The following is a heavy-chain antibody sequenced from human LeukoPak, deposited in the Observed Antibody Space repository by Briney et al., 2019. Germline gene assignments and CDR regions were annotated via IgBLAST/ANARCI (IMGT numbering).Heavy chain of an antibody. CDR1: GFAFDEHG. CDR2: ISSSGSTI. D-gene: IGHD3-10*01. V-gene: IGHV3-11*01. J-gene: IGHJ4*02. Sequence: GGSLRLSRTASGFAFDEHGMSWVRQVPGKGLEWVSYISSSGSTIYYADSVKGRFTISRDNAKNSLYLQMNSLRAEDTAVYYCARDRFRITMVRGVIGYWGQGTLVTVSS. CDR3: ARDRFRITMVRGVIGY.